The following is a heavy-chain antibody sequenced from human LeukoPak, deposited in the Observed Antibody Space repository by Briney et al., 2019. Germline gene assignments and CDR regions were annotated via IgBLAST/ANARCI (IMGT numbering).Heavy chain of an antibody. Sequence: ASVKVSCKSFGYTFADYNMHWVRQVPGQRLEWMGWIDRKNGDTKYAQKFQGRVTMTRDTSKSTACMVLRGLTSDDTAIYYCARGDMYFQDSTYRSFDHWGQGTLVTVSS. CDR3: ARGDMYFQDSTYRSFDH. CDR1: GYTFADYN. V-gene: IGHV1-2*02. CDR2: IDRKNGDT. J-gene: IGHJ4*02. D-gene: IGHD2/OR15-2a*01.